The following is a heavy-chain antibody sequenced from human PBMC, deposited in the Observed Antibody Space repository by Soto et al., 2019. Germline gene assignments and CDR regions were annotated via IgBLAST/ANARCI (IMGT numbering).Heavy chain of an antibody. J-gene: IGHJ4*02. CDR1: EFTFGDYS. Sequence: PVGSMILSCAASEFTFGDYSRRWVRQAPGKGLEWVSGISGNSGSTGYADSVKGRFTISRDNAKNTLYLQMNSLRAEDTALYYYAKDSGSGDNSSGFPRYFDYWGQGTLVTVSS. CDR3: AKDSGSGDNSSGFPRYFDY. D-gene: IGHD6-19*01. CDR2: ISGNSGST. V-gene: IGHV3-9*01.